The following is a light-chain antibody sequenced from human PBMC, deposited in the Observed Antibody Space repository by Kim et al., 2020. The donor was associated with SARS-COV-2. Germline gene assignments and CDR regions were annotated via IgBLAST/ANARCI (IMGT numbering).Light chain of an antibody. Sequence: DIQMTQSPSSLSAFVGDRVTITCRANQSLNRFLNWYQQKPGKAPKVLIYAASTLQSGVPSRFSGSGSGTDYTLTISSLQVEDFATYYCQQNYNTPRTFGQGTKVDIK. V-gene: IGKV1-39*01. CDR3: QQNYNTPRT. CDR2: AAS. J-gene: IGKJ1*01. CDR1: QSLNRF.